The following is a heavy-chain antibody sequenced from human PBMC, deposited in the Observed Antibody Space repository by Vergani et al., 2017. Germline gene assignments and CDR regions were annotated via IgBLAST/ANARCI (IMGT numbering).Heavy chain of an antibody. CDR1: GGSISSGGYY. V-gene: IGHV4-31*03. CDR3: ASSQGTDVPEPNFRNWFDP. Sequence: QVQLQESGPGLVKPSQTLSLTCTVSGGSISSGGYYWSWIRQHPGKGLEWIGYIYYSGSTYYNPSLKSRVTISVDTSKNQFSLKLSSVTAADTAVYYCASSQGTDVPEPNFRNWFDPWGQGTLVTVSS. J-gene: IGHJ5*02. D-gene: IGHD1-1*01. CDR2: IYYSGST.